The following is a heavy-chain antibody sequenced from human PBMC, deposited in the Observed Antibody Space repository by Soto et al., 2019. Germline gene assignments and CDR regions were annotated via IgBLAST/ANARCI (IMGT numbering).Heavy chain of an antibody. D-gene: IGHD6-13*01. CDR1: GFTFSNYV. Sequence: EVQLLESGGGLVQPGGSLRLSCAASGFTFSNYVVTWVRQAPGKGLEWVSTISGSGGSTYYADSVKGRFTISRDNSKNTLYLQMNSLRAEDTAVYYCAKDQGSSWYEIDYWGQGTLVTVYS. CDR3: AKDQGSSWYEIDY. CDR2: ISGSGGST. V-gene: IGHV3-23*01. J-gene: IGHJ4*02.